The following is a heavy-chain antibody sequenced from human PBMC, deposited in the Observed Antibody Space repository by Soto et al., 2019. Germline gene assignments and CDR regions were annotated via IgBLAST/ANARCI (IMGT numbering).Heavy chain of an antibody. CDR3: ARDVFCGGAPACPDMDV. CDR2: INASNGNT. J-gene: IGHJ6*02. Sequence: ASVKGSCKASGYTFTGYGIHWVRQAHGQRLEWMGRINASNGNTNYAPTFQDRLTLTTDTSTSTAYMELRSLTSDDTAVYYCARDVFCGGAPACPDMDVWGQGTTVTVSS. D-gene: IGHD2-21*01. CDR1: GYTFTGYG. V-gene: IGHV1-18*01.